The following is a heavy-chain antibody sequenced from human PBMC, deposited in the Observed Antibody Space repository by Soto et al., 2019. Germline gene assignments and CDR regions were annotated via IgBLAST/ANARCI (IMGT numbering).Heavy chain of an antibody. CDR2: IQGRDDTT. CDR1: GFTFSNYA. Sequence: EVQLLESGGGLVQPGGSLTLSCAASGFTFSNYAMGWVRQAPGKGLEWVSTIQGRDDTTFYADSVRGRFTISRDNSKNTMSLQMNTLRGDDTAVYYCAKETDPRCCYGVDYWGQGALVTVSS. V-gene: IGHV3-23*01. J-gene: IGHJ4*02. CDR3: AKETDPRCCYGVDY. D-gene: IGHD2-2*01.